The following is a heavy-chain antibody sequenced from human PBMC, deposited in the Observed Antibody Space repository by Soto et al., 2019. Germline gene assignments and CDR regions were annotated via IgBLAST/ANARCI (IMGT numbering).Heavy chain of an antibody. CDR1: GGTFSSYP. CDR3: AKVLVVAATAYYYYYGMDV. D-gene: IGHD2-15*01. CDR2: IIPIFGTT. Sequence: TSVKVSCKASGGTFSSYPISWVRQAPGQGLEWMGGIIPIFGTTNYAQKFQGRVTITADESTSTAYMELSSLRSEDTAVYYCAKVLVVAATAYYYYYGMDVWGQGTTVTVSS. V-gene: IGHV1-69*13. J-gene: IGHJ6*02.